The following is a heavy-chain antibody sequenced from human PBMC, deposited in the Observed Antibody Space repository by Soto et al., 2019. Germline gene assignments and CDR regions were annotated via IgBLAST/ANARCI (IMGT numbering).Heavy chain of an antibody. CDR3: ARVAGCTNGVCSYTPFFDY. CDR1: GYSISSGYY. J-gene: IGHJ4*02. Sequence: SETLSLTCAVSGYSISSGYYWGWIRRPPGKGLEWIGSIYHSGSTYYNPSLKSRVTISVDTSKNQFSLKLSSVTAADTAVYYCARVAGCTNGVCSYTPFFDYWGQGTLVTVSS. V-gene: IGHV4-38-2*01. D-gene: IGHD2-8*01. CDR2: IYHSGST.